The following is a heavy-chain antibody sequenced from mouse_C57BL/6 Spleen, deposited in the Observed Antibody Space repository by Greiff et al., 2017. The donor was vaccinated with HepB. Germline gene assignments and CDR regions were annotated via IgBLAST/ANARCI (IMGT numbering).Heavy chain of an antibody. D-gene: IGHD1-1*01. CDR2: IWSGGST. Sequence: QVQLKESGPGLVQPSQTLSITCTVSGFSLTSYGVHWVRQAPGKGLEWLGVIWSGGSTDYNAAFIYRLSISKDNSKSQVFFKMNSLQADDTAIYYCARTLRGAYAMDYWGQGTSVTVSS. V-gene: IGHV2-2*01. CDR1: GFSLTSYG. CDR3: ARTLRGAYAMDY. J-gene: IGHJ4*01.